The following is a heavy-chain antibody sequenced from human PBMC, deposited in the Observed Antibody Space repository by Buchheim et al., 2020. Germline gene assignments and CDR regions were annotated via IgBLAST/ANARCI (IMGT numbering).Heavy chain of an antibody. J-gene: IGHJ6*02. D-gene: IGHD3-9*01. CDR1: GGSFSGYY. V-gene: IGHV4-34*01. CDR2: INHSGST. CDR3: ARGSRDYDILTGYPNGAGSMDV. Sequence: QVQLQQWGAGLLKPSETLSLTCAVYGGSFSGYYWSWIRQPPGKGLEWIGEINHSGSTNYNPSLKSRVTISVDPSKNQFSLKLSSVTAADTAVYYCARGSRDYDILTGYPNGAGSMDVWGQGTT.